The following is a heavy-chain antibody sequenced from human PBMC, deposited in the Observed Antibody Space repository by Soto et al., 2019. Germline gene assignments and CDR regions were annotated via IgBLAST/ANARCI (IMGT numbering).Heavy chain of an antibody. V-gene: IGHV4-59*08. J-gene: IGHJ4*02. D-gene: IGHD4-17*01. Sequence: QVQLQESGPGLVKPSETLSLTCTVSGGSISSYYWSWIRQPPGKGLEWIGYIYYSGSTNYNPSLKSRVTISVDTSKNQFSLKLSSVTAADTAVYYCARRTPFYGDYLDYWGQGTLVTVSS. CDR1: GGSISSYY. CDR3: ARRTPFYGDYLDY. CDR2: IYYSGST.